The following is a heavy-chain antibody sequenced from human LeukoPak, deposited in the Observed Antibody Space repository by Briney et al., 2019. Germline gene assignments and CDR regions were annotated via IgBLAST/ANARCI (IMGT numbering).Heavy chain of an antibody. J-gene: IGHJ4*02. V-gene: IGHV3-7*04. Sequence: GGSLRLSCVASGFPFSSYWITWVRQPPGKGLEWVANIKQDGSKKSYVDSVKGRFTISRDNAKNSLYLQMNSLRAEDTAIYYCTRVGYIDEGIDYWGQGTLVTVSS. CDR2: IKQDGSKK. CDR1: GFPFSSYW. D-gene: IGHD5-24*01. CDR3: TRVGYIDEGIDY.